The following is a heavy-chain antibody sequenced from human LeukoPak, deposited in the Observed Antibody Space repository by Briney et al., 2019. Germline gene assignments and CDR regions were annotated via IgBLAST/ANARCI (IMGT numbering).Heavy chain of an antibody. V-gene: IGHV1-2*02. CDR2: INPNSGGT. CDR3: AREVVVAATGFDY. Sequence: ASVKVSCKASGYTFTGYYMHWVRQAPGQGLEGMGWINPNSGGTNYAQKFQGRVTMTRDTSISTAYMELSRLRSDDTAVYYCAREVVVAATGFDYWGQGTLVTVSS. D-gene: IGHD2-15*01. J-gene: IGHJ4*02. CDR1: GYTFTGYY.